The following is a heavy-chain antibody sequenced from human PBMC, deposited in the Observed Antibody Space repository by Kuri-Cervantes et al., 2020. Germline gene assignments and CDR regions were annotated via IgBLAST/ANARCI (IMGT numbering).Heavy chain of an antibody. Sequence: GGSLRLSCAASGFTFSSYAMHWVRQAPGKGLEWEAVISYDGSNKYYADSVKGRFTISRDNSKNTLYLQMNSLRAEDTAVYYCARPRLYYYYYYGMDVWGQGTTVTVSS. J-gene: IGHJ6*02. V-gene: IGHV3-30-3*01. CDR3: ARPRLYYYYYYGMDV. CDR1: GFTFSSYA. D-gene: IGHD6-6*01. CDR2: ISYDGSNK.